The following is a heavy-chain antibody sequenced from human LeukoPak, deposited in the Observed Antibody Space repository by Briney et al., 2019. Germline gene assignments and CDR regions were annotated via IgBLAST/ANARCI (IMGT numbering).Heavy chain of an antibody. V-gene: IGHV3-30-3*01. CDR1: GFTFRSYA. CDR2: ISYDGSNK. Sequence: GRSLRLSCAASGFTFRSYAMHWVRQAPGKGLEWVAVISYDGSNKYYADSVKGRFTISRDNSKNTLYLQMNSLRAEDTAVYYCASHSDPPYWGQGTLVTVSS. CDR3: ASHSDPPY. D-gene: IGHD3-10*01. J-gene: IGHJ4*02.